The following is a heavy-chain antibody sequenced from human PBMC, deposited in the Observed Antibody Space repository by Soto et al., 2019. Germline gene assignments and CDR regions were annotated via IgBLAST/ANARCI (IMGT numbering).Heavy chain of an antibody. Sequence: ESGGGLVQPGGSLRLSCAASGFTFSSYWMSWVRQAPGKGLEWVANIKQDGSEKYYVDSVKGRFTISRDNAKNSLYLQMNSLRAEDTAVYYCARGRYCISTSCYLDYWGQGTLVTVSS. CDR2: IKQDGSEK. CDR1: GFTFSSYW. V-gene: IGHV3-7*01. J-gene: IGHJ4*02. D-gene: IGHD2-2*01. CDR3: ARGRYCISTSCYLDY.